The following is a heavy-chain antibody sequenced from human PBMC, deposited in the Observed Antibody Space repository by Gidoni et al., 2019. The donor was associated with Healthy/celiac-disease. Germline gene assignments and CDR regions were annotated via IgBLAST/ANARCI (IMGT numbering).Heavy chain of an antibody. CDR1: GGSISSYY. CDR2: IYYSGST. D-gene: IGHD3-10*01. Sequence: QVQLQASGPGLVKPSETLSLTCTVSGGSISSYYWSWIRQPPGKGLEWIGYIYYSGSTNYNPSLKSRVTISVDTSKNQFSLKLSSVTAADTAVYYCARALRSMVRGHFDYWGQGTLVTVSS. V-gene: IGHV4-59*01. J-gene: IGHJ4*02. CDR3: ARALRSMVRGHFDY.